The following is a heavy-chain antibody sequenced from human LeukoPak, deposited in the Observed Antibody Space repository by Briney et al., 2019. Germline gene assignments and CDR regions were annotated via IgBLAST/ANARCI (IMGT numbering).Heavy chain of an antibody. CDR1: GFTFDDYG. CDR2: INWNGGST. CDR3: ARLIAVAGTGSAFDI. Sequence: GGSLGLSCAASGFTFDDYGMSWVRQAPGKGLEWVSGINWNGGSTGYADSVKGRFTISRDNAKNSLYLQMNSLRAEDTALYYCARLIAVAGTGSAFDIWGQGTMVTVSS. J-gene: IGHJ3*02. D-gene: IGHD6-19*01. V-gene: IGHV3-20*04.